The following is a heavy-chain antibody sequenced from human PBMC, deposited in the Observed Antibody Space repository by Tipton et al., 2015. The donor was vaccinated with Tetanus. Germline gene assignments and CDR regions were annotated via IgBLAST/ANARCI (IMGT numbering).Heavy chain of an antibody. Sequence: GLVKPSETLSLTCTVSGGSISSSSYYWGWIRQPPGKGLEWIGSIYYSGSTYYNPSLKSRVTISVDTSKNQFSLKLSSVTAADTAVYYCARHLPGIAAALYYFDYWGQGTLVTVSS. CDR1: GGSISSSSYY. J-gene: IGHJ4*02. V-gene: IGHV4-39*01. D-gene: IGHD6-13*01. CDR2: IYYSGST. CDR3: ARHLPGIAAALYYFDY.